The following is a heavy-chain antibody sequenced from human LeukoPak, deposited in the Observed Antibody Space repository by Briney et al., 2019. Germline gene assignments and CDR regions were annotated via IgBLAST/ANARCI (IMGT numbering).Heavy chain of an antibody. CDR3: ASVSFWSGYSDY. CDR1: GGSFTIYS. V-gene: IGHV4-34*01. J-gene: IGHJ4*02. Sequence: SETLSLTCAVYGGSFTIYSWTWLRQPPGKSLEWVGEISPSGSTNYNPSLKSRVTISVDTSKNQFSLKLSSVTAADTAVYYCASVSFWSGYSDYWGQGTLVTVSS. D-gene: IGHD3-3*01. CDR2: ISPSGST.